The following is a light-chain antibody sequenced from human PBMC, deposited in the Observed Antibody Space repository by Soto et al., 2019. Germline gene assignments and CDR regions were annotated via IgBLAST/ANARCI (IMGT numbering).Light chain of an antibody. CDR1: QSISSY. J-gene: IGKJ5*01. Sequence: DIQMTQSPSSLSASVGDRVTITCRASQSISSYLNWYQQKPGKAPNLLIYDASTLHSGVPSRFSGGGSGTDFTLTISSLQPEDFAVYYCQQYGISPMTFGQGTRLEIK. CDR2: DAS. CDR3: QQYGISPMT. V-gene: IGKV1-39*01.